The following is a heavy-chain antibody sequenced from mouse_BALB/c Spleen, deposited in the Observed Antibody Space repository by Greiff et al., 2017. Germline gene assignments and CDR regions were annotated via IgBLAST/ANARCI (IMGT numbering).Heavy chain of an antibody. CDR3: ARGYYGRGFAY. Sequence: VQVVESGAELVRPGTSVKVSCKASGYAFTNYLIAWVKQRPGQGLEWIGVINPGSGGTKYNEKFKGKVTLTADKFPSTAYMQLSSLTSDDSAVYFCARGYYGRGFAYWGQGTLVTVSA. CDR2: INPGSGGT. J-gene: IGHJ3*01. CDR1: GYAFTNYL. D-gene: IGHD1-1*01. V-gene: IGHV1-54*01.